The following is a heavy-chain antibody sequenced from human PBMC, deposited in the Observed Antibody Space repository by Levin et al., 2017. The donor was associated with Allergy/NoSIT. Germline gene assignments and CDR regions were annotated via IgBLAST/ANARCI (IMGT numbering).Heavy chain of an antibody. CDR1: GFTFSSYG. Sequence: GGSLRLSCAASGFTFSSYGMHWVRQAPGKGLEWVAVISYDGSNKYYADSVKGRFTISRDNSKNTLYLQMNSLRAEDTAVYYCAKGVYDFWSGFLYYFDYWGQGTLVTVSS. CDR2: ISYDGSNK. V-gene: IGHV3-30*18. CDR3: AKGVYDFWSGFLYYFDY. D-gene: IGHD3-3*01. J-gene: IGHJ4*02.